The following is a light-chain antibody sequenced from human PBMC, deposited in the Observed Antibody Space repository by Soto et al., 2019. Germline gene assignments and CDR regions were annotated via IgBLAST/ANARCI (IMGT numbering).Light chain of an antibody. CDR1: QSVSRN. J-gene: IGKJ1*01. CDR3: QQYNNWPGT. V-gene: IGKV3-15*01. CDR2: GAS. Sequence: EIVMTQSPATLSVYPGERATLSCRASQSVSRNLAWYQQKRGQAPRLLIYGASTRATGIPARFSGSGSGTEFTLTISSLQSEDFAVYYCQQYNNWPGTFGQGTKVDIK.